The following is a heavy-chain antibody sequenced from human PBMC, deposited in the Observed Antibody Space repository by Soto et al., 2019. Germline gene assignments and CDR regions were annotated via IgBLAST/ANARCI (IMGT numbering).Heavy chain of an antibody. CDR1: GFTFSSYG. Sequence: GGSLRLSCAASGFTFSSYGMHWVRQAPGKGLEWVAVIWYDGSNKYYADSVKGRFTISRDNSKNTLYLQMNSLRAEDTVVYYCARERGTYGMDVWGQGTTVTVSS. CDR3: ARERGTYGMDV. J-gene: IGHJ6*02. CDR2: IWYDGSNK. D-gene: IGHD3-16*01. V-gene: IGHV3-33*01.